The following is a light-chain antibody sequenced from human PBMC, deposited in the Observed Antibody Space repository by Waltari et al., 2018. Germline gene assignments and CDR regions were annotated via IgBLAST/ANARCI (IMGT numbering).Light chain of an antibody. CDR2: DAS. CDR3: QQRTNWPLT. J-gene: IGKJ4*01. CDR1: QSVSYY. V-gene: IGKV3-11*01. Sequence: EVVLTQSPATLSLSPGERANLSCRASQSVSYYLAWYQQNPGQAPRLLIYDASNRATGIPARFSGSGSGTDFTLTISSLEPEDFAVYYCQQRTNWPLTFGGGTKVEI.